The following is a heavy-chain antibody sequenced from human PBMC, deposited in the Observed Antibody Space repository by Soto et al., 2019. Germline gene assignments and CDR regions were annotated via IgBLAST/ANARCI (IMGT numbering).Heavy chain of an antibody. V-gene: IGHV2-5*02. CDR3: AQTSYYGSNGFDP. CDR2: IYWDDDK. D-gene: IGHD3-10*01. J-gene: IGHJ5*02. CDR1: GFSLSTSGVG. Sequence: QITLKESGPTLVKPTQTLTLTCTFSGFSLSTSGVGVGWIRQPPGKALDWLALIYWDDDKRYSPSLTGRLTITKDTSKNQVVLTLTTMDPLDTATYYCAQTSYYGSNGFDPWGQGTLVTGSS.